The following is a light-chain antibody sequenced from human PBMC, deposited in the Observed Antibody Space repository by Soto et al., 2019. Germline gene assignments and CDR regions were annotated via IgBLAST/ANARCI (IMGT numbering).Light chain of an antibody. J-gene: IGKJ4*01. CDR2: DAS. Sequence: IVLREPRAIQYMTPGERATLSCRASQSVSNYLAWYQQKPGQAPRLLIHDASTRATGIPARFSGSGSGTDFTLTITTLEPEDFAVYYCQQHTNRLSFGGGTKVDIK. V-gene: IGKV3-11*01. CDR1: QSVSNY. CDR3: QQHTNRLS.